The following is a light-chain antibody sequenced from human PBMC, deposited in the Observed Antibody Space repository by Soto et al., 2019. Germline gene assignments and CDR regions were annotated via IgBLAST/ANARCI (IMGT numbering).Light chain of an antibody. CDR2: AAS. CDR1: QTISTY. V-gene: IGKV1-39*01. Sequence: IQMTQSPSSLSASVGDRVTITCRASQTISTYLHWYQQKAGEAPKLLIYAASNLQGGVPSRFSGSGSGADFTLTINSLQPEDVAIYYCQQGYNSPWTFGQGTRMEIK. CDR3: QQGYNSPWT. J-gene: IGKJ1*01.